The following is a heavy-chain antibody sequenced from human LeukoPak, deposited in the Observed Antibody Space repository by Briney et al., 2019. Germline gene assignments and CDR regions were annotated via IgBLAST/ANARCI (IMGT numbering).Heavy chain of an antibody. J-gene: IGHJ3*02. D-gene: IGHD2-8*02. CDR3: ARGRYCTATTCSGGDAFDI. CDR2: IYTSAST. Sequence: SETLSLTCTVSGGSISSYYWSWIRQPAGKGLEWIGRIYTSASTNYNPSLKSRVTLSVDASKNQFSLKLTSVTAADTAVYYCARGRYCTATTCSGGDAFDIWGQGTEVTVSS. CDR1: GGSISSYY. V-gene: IGHV4-4*07.